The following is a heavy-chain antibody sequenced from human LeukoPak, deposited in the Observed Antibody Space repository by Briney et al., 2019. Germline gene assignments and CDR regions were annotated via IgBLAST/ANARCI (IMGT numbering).Heavy chain of an antibody. CDR1: GFTFSSYS. D-gene: IGHD3-10*01. CDR2: ISSSSYI. CDR3: AIRGSPMVRNY. J-gene: IGHJ4*02. V-gene: IGHV3-21*01. Sequence: GGSLILSCSASGFTFSSYSMNWVRQAPGKGLEWVSSISSSSYIYYADSVKGRFTISIDNAKNSLYLQMNSLRAEDTAVYYCAIRGSPMVRNYWGQGTLVTVSS.